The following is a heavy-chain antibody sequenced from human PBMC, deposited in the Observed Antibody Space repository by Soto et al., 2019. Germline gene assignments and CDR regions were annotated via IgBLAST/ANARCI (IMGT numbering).Heavy chain of an antibody. CDR3: ARDKVTGIAAARNDY. CDR1: GYTFTSNG. V-gene: IGHV1-18*01. Sequence: ASVKVSCKASGYTFTSNGISWVRQAPGQGLEWMGWISAYNGNTNYAQKLQGRVTMTTDTSTSTAYMELRSLRSDDTAVYYCARDKVTGIAAARNDYWGQGTLVTVSS. D-gene: IGHD6-13*01. CDR2: ISAYNGNT. J-gene: IGHJ4*02.